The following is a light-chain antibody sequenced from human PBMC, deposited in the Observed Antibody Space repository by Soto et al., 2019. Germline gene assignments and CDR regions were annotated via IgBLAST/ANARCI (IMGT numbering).Light chain of an antibody. CDR3: QSYDISTVV. V-gene: IGLV6-57*04. Sequence: NFMLTQPHSVSESPGKTVTISCTRSSGSIASNSVQWFQQRPGSAPTTVIYENNQRPSGVPDRFSGSTDGSSNSASLTISGLQTDDEADYYCQSYDISTVVFGGGTQLTVL. CDR2: ENN. CDR1: SGSIASNS. J-gene: IGLJ2*01.